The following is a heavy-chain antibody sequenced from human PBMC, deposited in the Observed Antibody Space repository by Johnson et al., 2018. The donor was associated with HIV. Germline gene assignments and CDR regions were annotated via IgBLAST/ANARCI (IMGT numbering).Heavy chain of an antibody. CDR3: ARDGGSYGNGFDI. J-gene: IGHJ3*02. V-gene: IGHV3-30*03. CDR1: GFTFSSYG. Sequence: QVQLVESGGGVIRPGGSLRLSCAASGFTFSSYGMHWVRQAPGKGLEWVAVISYDGSNQYYADSVKGRFTISRDNAKNSLYLQMNSLRAEDTAVYYCARDGGSYGNGFDIWGQGTMVIVSS. CDR2: ISYDGSNQ. D-gene: IGHD1-26*01.